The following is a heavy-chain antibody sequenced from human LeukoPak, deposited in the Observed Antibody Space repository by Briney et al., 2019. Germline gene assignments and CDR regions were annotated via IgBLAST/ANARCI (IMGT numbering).Heavy chain of an antibody. J-gene: IGHJ6*02. CDR2: ISSSSSYI. CDR3: ARAFSAGMDV. V-gene: IGHV3-21*01. Sequence: AGGSLRLSCAASGFPFSSYSMNWVRQAPGKGPEWVSSISSSSSYIYYADSVKGRFTISRDNAKNSLYLQMNSLRAEDTAVYYCARAFSAGMDVWGQGTTVTVSS. CDR1: GFPFSSYS.